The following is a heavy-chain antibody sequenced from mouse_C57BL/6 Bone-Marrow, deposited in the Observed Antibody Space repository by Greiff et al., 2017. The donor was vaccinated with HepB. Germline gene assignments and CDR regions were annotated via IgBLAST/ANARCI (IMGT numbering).Heavy chain of an antibody. Sequence: VKLVESGPGLVQPSQSLSITCTVSGFSLTSYGVHWVRQSPGKGLEWLGVIWRGGSTDYNAAFMSRLSITKDNSKSQVFFKMNSLQADDTAIYYCAKSWGYYDAMDYWGQGTSVTVSS. J-gene: IGHJ4*01. CDR1: GFSLTSYG. CDR3: AKSWGYYDAMDY. V-gene: IGHV2-5*01. CDR2: IWRGGST.